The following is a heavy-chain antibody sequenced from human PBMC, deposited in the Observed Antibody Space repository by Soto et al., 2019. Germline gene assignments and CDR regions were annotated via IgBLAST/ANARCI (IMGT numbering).Heavy chain of an antibody. Sequence: QVQLVESGGGVVQPGRSLRLSCAASGFTFSSYGMHWVRQAPGKGLEWVAVISYDGSNKYYADSVKGRFTISRDNSKNTLYPQMNSLRAEDTAVYYCAKGLLWFGELPQYYYYGMDVWGQGTTVTVSS. CDR1: GFTFSSYG. V-gene: IGHV3-30*18. CDR3: AKGLLWFGELPQYYYYGMDV. D-gene: IGHD3-10*01. CDR2: ISYDGSNK. J-gene: IGHJ6*02.